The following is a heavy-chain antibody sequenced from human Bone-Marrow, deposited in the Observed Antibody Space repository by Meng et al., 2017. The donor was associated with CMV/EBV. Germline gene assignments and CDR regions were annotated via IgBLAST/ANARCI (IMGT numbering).Heavy chain of an antibody. V-gene: IGHV3-21*01. CDR2: ISSSSRDI. CDR1: GFTFSSYS. D-gene: IGHD6-13*01. CDR3: ATADIAAAGTGWYYFDY. J-gene: IGHJ4*02. Sequence: GESLKISCAASGFTFSSYSMNWVRQAPGKGLEWVSSISSSSRDIYYAASVKGRFTISRDNAKHTLYLQMNSLRAEDTAVYYCATADIAAAGTGWYYFDYWGQGTLVTVSS.